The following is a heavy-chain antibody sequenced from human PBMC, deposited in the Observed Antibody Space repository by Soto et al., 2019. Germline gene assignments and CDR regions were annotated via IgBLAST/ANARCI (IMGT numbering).Heavy chain of an antibody. Sequence: QVHLVESGGAVVQPGTSLRLSCVASGFGFNFFGMHWVRQAPGKGLEWVAGISGDETRIYYADHMRGRVTISRVNSESTLYLHLASLRPEDTALYYCARDKDAGWFVMDVWGQGTTVTV. J-gene: IGHJ6*02. CDR2: ISGDETRI. D-gene: IGHD3-10*01. CDR1: GFGFNFFG. CDR3: ARDKDAGWFVMDV. V-gene: IGHV3-30*03.